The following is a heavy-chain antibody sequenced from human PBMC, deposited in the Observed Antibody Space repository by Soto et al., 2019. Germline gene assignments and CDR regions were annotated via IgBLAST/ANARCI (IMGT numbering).Heavy chain of an antibody. CDR2: ISYDGSNK. CDR3: ARETVVTARTPVWDY. J-gene: IGHJ4*02. D-gene: IGHD2-21*02. V-gene: IGHV3-30-3*01. CDR1: GFTFGSYA. Sequence: QVQLVESGGGVVQPGRSLRLSCAASGFTFGSYAMHWVRQAPGKGLEWVAVISYDGSNKYYADSVKGRFTISRDNSKNTLYLQMNSLRAEDTAVYYCARETVVTARTPVWDYWGQGTLVTVSS.